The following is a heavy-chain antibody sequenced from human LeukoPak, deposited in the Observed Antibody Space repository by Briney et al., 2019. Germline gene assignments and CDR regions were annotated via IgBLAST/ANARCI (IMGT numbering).Heavy chain of an antibody. D-gene: IGHD3-9*01. CDR2: IRYDGSNK. V-gene: IGHV3-30*02. CDR1: GFTFSSYG. CDR3: AKDPPLVAYYFDY. J-gene: IGHJ4*02. Sequence: GGSLRLSCAASGFTFSSYGMHWVRQAPGKGLEGVAFIRYDGSNKYYADSVKGRFTISRDNSKNTLYLQMNSLRAEDTAVYYCAKDPPLVAYYFDYWGQGTLVTVSS.